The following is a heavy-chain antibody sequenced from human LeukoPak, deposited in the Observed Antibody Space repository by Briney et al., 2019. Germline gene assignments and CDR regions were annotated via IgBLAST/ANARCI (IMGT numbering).Heavy chain of an antibody. CDR2: IWYDGSNK. CDR3: TTGNWGPY. V-gene: IGHV3-33*01. CDR1: GFTFSSYG. J-gene: IGHJ4*02. Sequence: PGGSLRLSCAASGFTFSSYGMHWVRQAPGKGLEWVAVIWYDGSNKYYADSVEGRFTISRDNSKNTLYLHMSSLRTEDTAVYYCTTGNWGPYWGQGTLVTVSS. D-gene: IGHD7-27*01.